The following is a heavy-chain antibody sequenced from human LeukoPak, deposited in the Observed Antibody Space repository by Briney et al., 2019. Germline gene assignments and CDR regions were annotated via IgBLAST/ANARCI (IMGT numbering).Heavy chain of an antibody. Sequence: ETLSLTCAVYGGSFSGYYWSWVRQAPGKGLEWVSAISGSGGSTYYADSVKGRFTISRDNSKNTLYLQMNSLRAEDTAVYYCAKLTYGGTGTKDYWGQGTLVTVSS. CDR1: GGSFSGYY. J-gene: IGHJ4*02. V-gene: IGHV3-23*01. CDR3: AKLTYGGTGTKDY. D-gene: IGHD1-7*01. CDR2: ISGSGGST.